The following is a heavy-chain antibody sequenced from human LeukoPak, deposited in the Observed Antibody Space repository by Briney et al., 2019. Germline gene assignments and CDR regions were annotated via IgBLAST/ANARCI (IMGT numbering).Heavy chain of an antibody. Sequence: PGGSLGLSCAASGFTFSDYYMSWIRQAPGKGLEWVSYISSSLTYTNYADSVKGRFTISRDNAKNSLYLQMNSLRAEDTAVYYCARLLGGMIVAAYWGQGTLVSVSS. D-gene: IGHD3-22*01. CDR1: GFTFSDYY. J-gene: IGHJ4*02. V-gene: IGHV3-11*03. CDR2: ISSSLTYT. CDR3: ARLLGGMIVAAY.